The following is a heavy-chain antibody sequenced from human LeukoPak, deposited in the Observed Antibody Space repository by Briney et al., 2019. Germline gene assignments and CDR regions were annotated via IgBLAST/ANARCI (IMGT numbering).Heavy chain of an antibody. V-gene: IGHV3-15*01. Sequence: GGSLRLSCAASGFTFGSAWMSWVRQAPGQGLEWLGRIKTKTDGGTTDYAAPVKGRFTISRDDSKDTLYLQMNSLKSDDTAVYYCANIFGGNSHRSDYWGQGTLVTVSS. CDR2: IKTKTDGGTT. CDR1: GFTFGSAW. D-gene: IGHD4-23*01. CDR3: ANIFGGNSHRSDY. J-gene: IGHJ4*02.